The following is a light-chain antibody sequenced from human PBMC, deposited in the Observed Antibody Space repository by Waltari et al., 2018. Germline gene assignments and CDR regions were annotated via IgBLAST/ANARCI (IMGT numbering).Light chain of an antibody. CDR1: SGHSSYA. Sequence: QLVLTQSPSASASLGASVKLTCPLSSGHSSYAIPWPQQQPEKGPRYLMKLNSDGSHSKGDGIPDRFSGSSSGAERYLTISSLQSEDEADYYCQTWGTGILNVFGSGTKVTVL. CDR2: LNSDGSH. J-gene: IGLJ6*01. V-gene: IGLV4-69*01. CDR3: QTWGTGILNV.